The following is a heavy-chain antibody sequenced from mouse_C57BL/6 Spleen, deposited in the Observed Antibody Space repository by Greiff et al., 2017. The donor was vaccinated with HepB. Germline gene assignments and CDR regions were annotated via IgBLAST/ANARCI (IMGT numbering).Heavy chain of an antibody. V-gene: IGHV14-1*01. CDR1: GFNIKDYY. CDR2: IDPEDGDT. CDR3: TTGVTTVVPYFED. D-gene: IGHD1-1*01. J-gene: IGHJ2*01. Sequence: EVQLQQSGAELVRPGASVKLSCTASGFNIKDYYMHWVKQRPEQGLEWIGRIDPEDGDTEYAPKFQGKATMTADTSSNTAYLQLSSLTSEDTAVYYCTTGVTTVVPYFEDWGKGTTLTVSS.